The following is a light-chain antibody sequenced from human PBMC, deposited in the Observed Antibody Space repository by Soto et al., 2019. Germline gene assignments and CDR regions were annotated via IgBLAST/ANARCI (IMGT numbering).Light chain of an antibody. J-gene: IGLJ3*02. Sequence: QSVLTQPPSVSGAPGQRVTISCTGSSSNIGAGYDVHWYQQIPGTAPKLLIYGNSNRPSGVPDRFSGSKSGTSASLAITGIQAEDEADYYCKSYDSSLSGWVFGGGTKLTVL. CDR3: KSYDSSLSGWV. CDR2: GNS. V-gene: IGLV1-40*01. CDR1: SSNIGAGYD.